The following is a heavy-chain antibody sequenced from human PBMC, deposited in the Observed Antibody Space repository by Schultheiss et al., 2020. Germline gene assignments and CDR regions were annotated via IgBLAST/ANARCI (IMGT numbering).Heavy chain of an antibody. J-gene: IGHJ4*02. D-gene: IGHD2-21*02. V-gene: IGHV4-39*07. CDR2: INHSGST. CDR3: ARGVIVVVTARQYFDY. Sequence: SATLSLTCTVSGGSISSSSYYWGWIRQPPGKGLEWIGEINHSGSTNYNPSLKSRVTISVDTSKNQFSLKLSSVTAADTAVYYCARGVIVVVTARQYFDYWGQGTLVTGYS. CDR1: GGSISSSSYY.